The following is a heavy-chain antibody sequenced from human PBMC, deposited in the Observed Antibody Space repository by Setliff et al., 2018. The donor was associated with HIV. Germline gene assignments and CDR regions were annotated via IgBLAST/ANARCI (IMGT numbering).Heavy chain of an antibody. V-gene: IGHV4-61*02. CDR1: GGSISSRSYY. D-gene: IGHD2-15*01. J-gene: IGHJ6*02. Sequence: PSETLSLTCTVSGGSISSRSYYWSWLRQPAGQGLEWIGRIHSNGNTNYNPSLKSRVTLSEDTPKNQFSLKVNSVTAADTAMYYCGTARYYYYGWDVWGQGIRVTVSS. CDR3: GTARYYYYGWDV. CDR2: IHSNGNT.